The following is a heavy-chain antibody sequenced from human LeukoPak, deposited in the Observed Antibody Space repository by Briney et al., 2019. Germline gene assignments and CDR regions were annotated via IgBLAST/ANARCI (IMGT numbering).Heavy chain of an antibody. CDR1: GGSISSYY. Sequence: PSETLSLTCTVSGGSISSYYWSWIRQPAGKGLEWIGRIYISGSTNYNPSLKSRVTMSVDTTNNLFSLRLRSVTAADTAVYFCARGRVSSSTWYSTYYYYFYMDVWGKGTTVTVSS. CDR2: IYISGST. J-gene: IGHJ6*03. D-gene: IGHD1-1*01. CDR3: ARGRVSSSTWYSTYYYYFYMDV. V-gene: IGHV4-4*07.